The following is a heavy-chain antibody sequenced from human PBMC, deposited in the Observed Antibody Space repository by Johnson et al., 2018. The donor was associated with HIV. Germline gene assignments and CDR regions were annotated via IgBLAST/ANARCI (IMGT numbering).Heavy chain of an antibody. D-gene: IGHD4-17*01. J-gene: IGHJ3*02. Sequence: QVQLVESGGGLVQPGRSLRLSCVASGFTFSTYGMHWVRQAPGKGLEWVAVIWYDGSNKYYADSVTGRFTISRDNSKNTLYLQMNSLRAEDTAVYYCAKDYGDYGFVRDAFDIWGQGTVVTVSS. CDR3: AKDYGDYGFVRDAFDI. V-gene: IGHV3-33*06. CDR1: GFTFSTYG. CDR2: IWYDGSNK.